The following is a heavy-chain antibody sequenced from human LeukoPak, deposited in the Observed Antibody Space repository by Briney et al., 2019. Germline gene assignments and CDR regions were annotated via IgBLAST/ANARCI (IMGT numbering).Heavy chain of an antibody. J-gene: IGHJ4*02. CDR1: GFTFSNYW. Sequence: GGSLRLSCAASGFTFSNYWMTWVRQAPGKLLEWVAHINQEGSEEPYMESVKARFTISRDNAKNSLSLQMNSLRAEDTAAYYCVRDGGVSGYDLLDYWGQGTLVTVSS. CDR2: INQEGSEE. CDR3: VRDGGVSGYDLLDY. V-gene: IGHV3-7*01. D-gene: IGHD5-12*01.